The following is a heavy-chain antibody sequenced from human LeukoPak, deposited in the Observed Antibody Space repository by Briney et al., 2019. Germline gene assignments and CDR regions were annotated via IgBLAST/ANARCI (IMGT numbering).Heavy chain of an antibody. D-gene: IGHD5-12*01. CDR1: GGSFSGYY. V-gene: IGHV4-34*01. CDR2: INHSGST. J-gene: IGHJ5*02. CDR3: ARGVGGYDA. Sequence: PSGTLSLTCAVYGGSFSGYYWSWIRQPPGKGLEWIGEINHSGSTNYNPSLKSRVTISVDTSKNQFSLKLSSVTAADTAVYYCARGVGGYDAWGQGTLVTVSS.